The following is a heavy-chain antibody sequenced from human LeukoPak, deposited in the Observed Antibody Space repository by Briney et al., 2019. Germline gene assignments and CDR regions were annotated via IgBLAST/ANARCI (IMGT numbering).Heavy chain of an antibody. CDR1: GFTFSSYA. V-gene: IGHV3-30-3*01. J-gene: IGHJ4*02. Sequence: GGSLRLSCAASGFTFSSYAMHWVRQAPGKGLEWVAVISYDGSNKYYADSVKGRFTISRDNSKNTLYLRMNSLRAEDTAVYYCASWYSSGWYHPADYFDYWGQGTLVTVSS. D-gene: IGHD6-19*01. CDR2: ISYDGSNK. CDR3: ASWYSSGWYHPADYFDY.